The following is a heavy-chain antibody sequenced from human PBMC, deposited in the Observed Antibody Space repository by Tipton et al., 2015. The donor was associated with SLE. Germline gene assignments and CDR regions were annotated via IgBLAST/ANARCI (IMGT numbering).Heavy chain of an antibody. D-gene: IGHD2-2*01. CDR3: ARVRGCSSTSCYDAFDI. V-gene: IGHV6-1*01. Sequence: LVKPTETLSLTCAISGDSVSSNSAAWNWIRQSPSRGLEWLGRTYYGSKWYNDYAVSVKSRITINPDTSKNQFSLQLNSVTPEDTAVYYCARVRGCSSTSCYDAFDIWGQGTMVTVSS. CDR2: TYYGSKWYN. CDR1: GDSVSSNSAA. J-gene: IGHJ3*02.